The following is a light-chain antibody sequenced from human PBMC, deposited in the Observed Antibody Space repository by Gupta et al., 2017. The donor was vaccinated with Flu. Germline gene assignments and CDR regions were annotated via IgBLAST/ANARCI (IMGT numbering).Light chain of an antibody. CDR2: DTS. CDR1: QSVDSY. J-gene: IGKJ5*01. CDR3: QQRYTSNT. Sequence: IVLTQSPATLSLSPGESATLSCRASQSVDSYLEWYQQKPGQAPRLLIHDTSYRANGIPARFSGSGSGTDFTLTSSSREPEDFAVYYWQQRYTSNTFGQGTLMDIK. V-gene: IGKV3-11*01.